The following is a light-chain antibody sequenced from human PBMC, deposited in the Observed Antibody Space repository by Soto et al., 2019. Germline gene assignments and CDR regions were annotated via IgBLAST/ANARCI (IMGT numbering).Light chain of an antibody. V-gene: IGLV2-14*01. CDR2: EVS. Sequence: QSALTQPASVSGSPGQSITISCTGTSSDVGGYNYVSWYQQHPGKVPKLMIYEVSYRPSGVSNRFSGSKSGNTASLTISGLQAEDGADYYCTSYTTISTLAFGGGTKVTVL. CDR1: SSDVGGYNY. J-gene: IGLJ3*02. CDR3: TSYTTISTLA.